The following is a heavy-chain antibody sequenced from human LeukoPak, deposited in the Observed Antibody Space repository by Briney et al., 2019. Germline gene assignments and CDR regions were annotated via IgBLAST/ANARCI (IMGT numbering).Heavy chain of an antibody. Sequence: SETLSLTCTVSGGSISSYYWSWIRQPPGKGLEWIGYIYYSGSTNYNPSLKSRVTISVDTSKNQFSLKLSSVAAADTAVYYCAREKRSTVTTWDGSDAFDIWGQGTMATVSS. D-gene: IGHD4-17*01. V-gene: IGHV4-59*01. J-gene: IGHJ3*02. CDR3: AREKRSTVTTWDGSDAFDI. CDR2: IYYSGST. CDR1: GGSISSYY.